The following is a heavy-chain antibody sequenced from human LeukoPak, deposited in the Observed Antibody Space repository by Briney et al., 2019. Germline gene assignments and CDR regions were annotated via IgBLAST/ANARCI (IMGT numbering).Heavy chain of an antibody. CDR2: ISYDGSNK. CDR3: AKDLKKPLLRFLEWPDDAFDI. V-gene: IGHV3-30*18. CDR1: GFTFSSYG. Sequence: GGSLRLSCAASGFTFSSYGMHWVRQAPGKGREWVAVISYDGSNKYYADSVKGRFTISRDNSKNTLYLQMNSLRAEDTAVYYCAKDLKKPLLRFLEWPDDAFDIWGQGTMVTVSS. J-gene: IGHJ3*02. D-gene: IGHD3-3*01.